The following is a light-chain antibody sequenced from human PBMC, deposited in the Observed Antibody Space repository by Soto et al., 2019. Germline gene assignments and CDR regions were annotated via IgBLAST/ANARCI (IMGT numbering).Light chain of an antibody. CDR3: HQRSNWPKT. CDR1: QTVSSY. J-gene: IGKJ1*01. Sequence: EIVLTRSPATLSLSPGETATLSCRASQTVSSYLAWFQQKPGQPPRLLIYDASIKAPGIPARFSGSGSGTDFTLTISRPEPEDSAVYYCHQRSNWPKTFGQGTKVDIK. V-gene: IGKV3-11*01. CDR2: DAS.